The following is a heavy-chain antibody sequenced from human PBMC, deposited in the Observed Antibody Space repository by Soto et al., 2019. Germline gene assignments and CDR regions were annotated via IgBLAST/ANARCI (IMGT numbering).Heavy chain of an antibody. V-gene: IGHV4-34*01. CDR1: GGSFSGYY. Sequence: SETLSLTCAVYGGSFSGYYWSWIRQPPGKGLEWIGEINHSGSTNYNPSLKSRVTISVDTSKNQFSLKLSSVTAADTAVYYCARDRVYNWRMYNWFDPWGQGTLVTVSS. D-gene: IGHD1-20*01. CDR3: ARDRVYNWRMYNWFDP. J-gene: IGHJ5*02. CDR2: INHSGST.